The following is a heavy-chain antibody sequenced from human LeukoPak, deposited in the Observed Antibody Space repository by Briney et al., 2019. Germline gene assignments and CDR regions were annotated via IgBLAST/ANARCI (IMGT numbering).Heavy chain of an antibody. D-gene: IGHD5-18*01. Sequence: PLETLSLTCAVYGGSFSGYYWSWIRQPPGKGLEWIGEINHSGSTNYNPSLKSRVTISVDTSKNQFSLKLSSVTAADTAVYYCARARRGYSYGVDYWGQGTLVTVSS. J-gene: IGHJ4*02. CDR1: GGSFSGYY. CDR2: INHSGST. V-gene: IGHV4-34*01. CDR3: ARARRGYSYGVDY.